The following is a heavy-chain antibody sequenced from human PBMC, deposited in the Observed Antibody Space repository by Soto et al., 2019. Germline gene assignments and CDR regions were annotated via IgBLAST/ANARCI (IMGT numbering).Heavy chain of an antibody. CDR1: AYCFTSYG. V-gene: IGHV1-8*01. J-gene: IGHJ6*02. CDR3: ARGHNGNRNSSGMEV. Sequence: ASVKVSCKGSAYCFTSYGINRVRQVTGHGLEWMGWINPNSGNTGYAQKFQGRVTMTRXKYISTAYMELSSLRSEETAVNSWARGHNGNRNSSGMEVWG. D-gene: IGHD1-20*01. CDR2: INPNSGNT.